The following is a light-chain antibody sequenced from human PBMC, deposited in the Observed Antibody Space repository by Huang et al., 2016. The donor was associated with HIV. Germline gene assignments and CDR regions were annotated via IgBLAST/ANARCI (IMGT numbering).Light chain of an antibody. Sequence: IVMTQSPATLSVSPGETATLSCRASQSVSNNLAWYQQKPGQAPRLLSYGASIRATGFPARFSGSGSGTDFTLTISSLQSEDFAVYYCQQYNNWPPLTFGGGTKVEIK. CDR1: QSVSNN. V-gene: IGKV3-15*01. J-gene: IGKJ4*01. CDR3: QQYNNWPPLT. CDR2: GAS.